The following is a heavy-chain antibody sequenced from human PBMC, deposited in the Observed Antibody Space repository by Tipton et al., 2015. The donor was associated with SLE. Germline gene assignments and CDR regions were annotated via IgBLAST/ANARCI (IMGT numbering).Heavy chain of an antibody. V-gene: IGHV4-4*08. J-gene: IGHJ4*02. CDR3: ARSTVTFYGFDY. CDR2: IYTSGNT. CDR1: GGSLSSSY. D-gene: IGHD4-17*01. Sequence: TLSLTCTVSGGSLSSSYWSWIRPPPGKGLEWIGYIYTSGNTNNNPALKSRVTISVDTSKNQFSLKLSSVTAADTAVYYSARSTVTFYGFDYWGQGTLVTVSS.